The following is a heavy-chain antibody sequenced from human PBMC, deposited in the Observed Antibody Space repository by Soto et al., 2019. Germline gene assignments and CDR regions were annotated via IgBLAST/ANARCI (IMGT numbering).Heavy chain of an antibody. CDR3: ARGRRYSYGYSSYYFDC. CDR1: GGSFSGYY. D-gene: IGHD5-18*01. J-gene: IGHJ4*02. Sequence: QVQLQQWGAGLLKPSETLSLTCAVYGGSFSGYYWSWIRQPPGKGLEWIGEINHSASTNYNPSLKSRVTISVDTSRNQFALKLSSVTAADTSVYYCARGRRYSYGYSSYYFDCWGQGTLVAFSS. CDR2: INHSAST. V-gene: IGHV4-34*01.